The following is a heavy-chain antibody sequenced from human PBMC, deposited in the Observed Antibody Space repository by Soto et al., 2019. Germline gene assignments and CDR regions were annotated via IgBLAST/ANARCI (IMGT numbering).Heavy chain of an antibody. D-gene: IGHD3-10*01. CDR2: ISAGSDST. V-gene: IGHV3-23*01. Sequence: GGSERHTCAASDFIYRSYPMNWVRQVPGKGLEWVSAISAGSDSTYYADSVKGRFSISRDNSKNTLYLHMNSLCAEYTAVYYSAKDKGGVIYWGQGTLVTVS. CDR3: AKDKGGVIY. J-gene: IGHJ4*02. CDR1: DFIYRSYP.